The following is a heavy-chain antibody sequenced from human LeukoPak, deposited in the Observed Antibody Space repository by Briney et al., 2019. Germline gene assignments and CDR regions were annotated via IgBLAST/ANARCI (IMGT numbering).Heavy chain of an antibody. CDR2: INPNSGGT. Sequence: ASVKVSCKASGYTFTGYYMHWGRQAPGQGLEWMGWINPNSGGTNYAQKFQGRVTMTRDTSISTAYMELSRLRSDDTAVYYCARGSSTRTRYYYMDVWGKGTTVTVSS. CDR3: ARGSSTRTRYYYMDV. D-gene: IGHD2-2*01. J-gene: IGHJ6*03. V-gene: IGHV1-2*02. CDR1: GYTFTGYY.